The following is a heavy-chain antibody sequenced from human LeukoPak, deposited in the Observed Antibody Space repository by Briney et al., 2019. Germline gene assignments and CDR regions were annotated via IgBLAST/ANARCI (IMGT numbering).Heavy chain of an antibody. V-gene: IGHV3-74*01. CDR2: INSDGSTT. Sequence: PGGSLRLSCVASGFTFSRYWMHWVRQAPGKGLVWVSRINSDGSTTIYADSVKGRFTISRDNAKNTLYLQMNSLRAEDTAVYFCASGPTGFAWGQGTLLTVSS. CDR1: GFTFSRYW. D-gene: IGHD1-14*01. J-gene: IGHJ5*02. CDR3: ASGPTGFA.